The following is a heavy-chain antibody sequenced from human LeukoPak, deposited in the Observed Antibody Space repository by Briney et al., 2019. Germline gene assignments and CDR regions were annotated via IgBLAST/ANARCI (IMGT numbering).Heavy chain of an antibody. J-gene: IGHJ4*02. CDR2: IYYTGST. D-gene: IGHD3-3*01. CDR3: ARGSDYDFWSGRF. V-gene: IGHV4-59*01. CDR1: GVSITSYY. Sequence: PSETLSLTCTVSGVSITSYYWSWIRQPPGKGLEWIGYIYYTGSTNYNPSLKSRVTISVDTSKNQFSLKLSSVIAADTAIYYCARGSDYDFWSGRFWGQGTLVTVSS.